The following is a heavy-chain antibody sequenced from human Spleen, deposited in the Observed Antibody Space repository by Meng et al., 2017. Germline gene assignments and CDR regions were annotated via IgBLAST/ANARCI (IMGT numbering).Heavy chain of an antibody. J-gene: IGHJ4*02. Sequence: GQLQALGPGLVKHSGTLSLTCAVSGGSISSSNGWSWVRQPPGKGLEWIGEIYHSGSTNYNPSLKSRVTISVDKSKNQFSLKLSSVTAADTAVYYCARGHHYYDSSGYGGWGQGTLVTVSS. CDR3: ARGHHYYDSSGYGG. CDR2: IYHSGST. D-gene: IGHD3-22*01. CDR1: GGSISSSNG. V-gene: IGHV4-4*02.